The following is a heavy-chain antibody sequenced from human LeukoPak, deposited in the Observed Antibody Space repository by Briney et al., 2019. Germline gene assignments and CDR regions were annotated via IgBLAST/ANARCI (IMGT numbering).Heavy chain of an antibody. CDR3: AGGGDRYYFDY. Sequence: SVKVSCKASGYTFTSYGISWVRQAPGQGLEWMGGIIPIFGTANYAQKFQGRVTITADESTSTAYMELSSLRSEDTAVYYCAGGGDRYYFDYWGQGTLVTVSS. V-gene: IGHV1-69*13. CDR2: IIPIFGTA. J-gene: IGHJ4*02. D-gene: IGHD2-21*02. CDR1: GYTFTSYG.